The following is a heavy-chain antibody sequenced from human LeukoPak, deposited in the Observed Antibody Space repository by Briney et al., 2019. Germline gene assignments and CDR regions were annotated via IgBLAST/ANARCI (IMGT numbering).Heavy chain of an antibody. Sequence: PSETLSLTCTVSGGSISSYYWSWIRQPAGKGLEWIGRIYTSGSTNYNPSLKSRVTMSVDTSKNQFSLKLSSVTAADTAVYYCAVVPAANDAFDIWAKGQWSPSLQ. CDR3: AVVPAANDAFDI. J-gene: IGHJ3*02. CDR1: GGSISSYY. CDR2: IYTSGST. D-gene: IGHD2-2*01. V-gene: IGHV4-4*07.